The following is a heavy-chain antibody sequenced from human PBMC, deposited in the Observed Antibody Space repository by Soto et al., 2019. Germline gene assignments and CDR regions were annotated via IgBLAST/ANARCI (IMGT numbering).Heavy chain of an antibody. CDR2: VYHTGDT. J-gene: IGHJ5*02. CDR3: ASKIVTGGGNNYFDP. CDR1: GGTVASSHW. V-gene: IGHV4-4*02. D-gene: IGHD2-21*02. Sequence: ASETLSLTCGVSGGTVASSHWWSWVRQSPGRGLEWIGNVYHTGDTNFNPSLQSRVTFSVDKSNNQFYLRLTAVTAADTAVYFCASKIVTGGGNNYFDPWGPGTLVTVSS.